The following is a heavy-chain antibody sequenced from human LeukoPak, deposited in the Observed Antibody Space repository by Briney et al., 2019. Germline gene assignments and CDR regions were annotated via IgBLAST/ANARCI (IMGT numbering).Heavy chain of an antibody. D-gene: IGHD3-22*01. CDR2: ITSSGDGT. CDR3: AKDRPNYYGSNGHYYRRDGDY. J-gene: IGHJ4*02. CDR1: GFTFSIYA. V-gene: IGHV3-23*01. Sequence: EGSLRLSCAASGFTFSIYAMSWVRQAPGKGLQWVSSITSSGDGTYYADSVKGRFTISRDNSENMLYLQMNSLRVEDTAVYFCAKDRPNYYGSNGHYYRRDGDYWGQGTLVTVSS.